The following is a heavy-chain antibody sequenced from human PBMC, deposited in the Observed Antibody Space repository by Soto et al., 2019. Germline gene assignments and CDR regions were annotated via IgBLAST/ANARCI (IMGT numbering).Heavy chain of an antibody. V-gene: IGHV4-39*01. CDR2: IYYSGST. CDR1: GVSISSNSYY. CDR3: ASQASPYYYYGMDV. J-gene: IGHJ6*02. Sequence: SETLSLTYTVPGVSISSNSYYWGWIRQPPGKGLEWIGNIYYSGSTYYNPSLKSRVTISVDTSKNQFSLKLSSVTAADTAVYYCASQASPYYYYGMDVWGQGTTVT.